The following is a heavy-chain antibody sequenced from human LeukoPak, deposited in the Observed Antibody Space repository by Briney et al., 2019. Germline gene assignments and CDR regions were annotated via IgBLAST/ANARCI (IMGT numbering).Heavy chain of an antibody. J-gene: IGHJ3*02. V-gene: IGHV3-7*01. Sequence: GGSLRLSCAASGFTFSSYWMNWVRQAPGKGPEWVAIIKQDGSVTKYLDSVKGRFTISRDNARNSLYLQVNSLRAEDTAVYYCARGGGRYLGDAFDIWGQGTMVTVSS. CDR2: IKQDGSVT. CDR3: ARGGGRYLGDAFDI. CDR1: GFTFSSYW. D-gene: IGHD1-26*01.